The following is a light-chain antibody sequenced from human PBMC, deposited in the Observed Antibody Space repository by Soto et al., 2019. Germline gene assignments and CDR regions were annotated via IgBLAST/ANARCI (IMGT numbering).Light chain of an antibody. Sequence: QSALTQPSSVSGAPGQRVTISCTGSSSNIGAGYDVHWYQQLPRTAPKLLIYSNTNRPSGVPDRFSGSKSGTSASLAITGLQAEDEADYYCQSYDSSLSGSRVFGGGTKLTVL. J-gene: IGLJ2*01. CDR1: SSNIGAGYD. CDR2: SNT. CDR3: QSYDSSLSGSRV. V-gene: IGLV1-40*01.